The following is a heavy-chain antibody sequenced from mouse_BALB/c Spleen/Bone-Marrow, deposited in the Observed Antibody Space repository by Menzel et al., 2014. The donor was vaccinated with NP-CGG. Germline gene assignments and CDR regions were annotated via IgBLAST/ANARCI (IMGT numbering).Heavy chain of an antibody. CDR3: ARYRLGTYFDY. D-gene: IGHD2-14*01. CDR1: GFNIKDTY. CDR2: IDPANGNT. Sequence: EVQLQQSGAELVEPGASVKLSCTASGFNIKDTYMHWVKQRPEQGLEWLGRIDPANGNTKYDPKFQGKATITADTSSNTAYLQLSSLTSEDTAVYYCARYRLGTYFDYWGQGTTLTVSS. J-gene: IGHJ2*01. V-gene: IGHV14-3*02.